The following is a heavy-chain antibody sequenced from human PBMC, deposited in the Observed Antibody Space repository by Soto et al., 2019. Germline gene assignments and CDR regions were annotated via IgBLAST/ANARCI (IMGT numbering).Heavy chain of an antibody. Sequence: QVQLVESGGGVVQPGRSLRLSCAAYGFTFSSYGMHWVRQAPGKGLEWVAVISYDGSNKYYADYVKGRFTIYRDNSKNTLDLQMNSRRAEDTAVYYCSKDRLSGRAGYGMDVWGQGTTVTVSS. CDR2: ISYDGSNK. CDR1: GFTFSSYG. D-gene: IGHD6-25*01. CDR3: SKDRLSGRAGYGMDV. J-gene: IGHJ6*02. V-gene: IGHV3-30*18.